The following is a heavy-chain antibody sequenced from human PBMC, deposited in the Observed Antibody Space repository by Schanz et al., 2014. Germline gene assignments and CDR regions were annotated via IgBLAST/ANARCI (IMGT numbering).Heavy chain of an antibody. D-gene: IGHD3-16*01. CDR1: GGTLDTYK. CDR3: ARAGRGYAYPLNSYPMDV. V-gene: IGHV1-69*02. J-gene: IGHJ6*02. CDR2: IIPFLAVS. Sequence: QDQLLHSGAAVKKPGSSVRVSCKASGGTLDTYKIAWVRQVPGQGLEWMVRIIPFLAVSNYAQDFQGRVTFTADRATSTVHMDLRSLRSEDTGLYYCARAGRGYAYPLNSYPMDVWGQGTTVIVSS.